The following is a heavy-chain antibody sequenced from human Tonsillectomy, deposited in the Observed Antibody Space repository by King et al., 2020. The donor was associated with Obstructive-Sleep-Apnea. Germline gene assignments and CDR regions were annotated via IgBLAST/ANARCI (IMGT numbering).Heavy chain of an antibody. Sequence: ITLKESGPTLVKPTQTLTLTCTFSGFSLSTSGGGVGWIRQPPGKALEWLALIYCEDYKRYSPSLESRLNITKDTSKNQVVLTMTNMDPVDTATYYCANSAVRFGESYLFTDYWGQGTLVTVSS. V-gene: IGHV2-5*02. D-gene: IGHD3-10*01. CDR2: IYCEDYK. J-gene: IGHJ4*02. CDR1: GFSLSTSGGG. CDR3: ANSAVRFGESYLFTDY.